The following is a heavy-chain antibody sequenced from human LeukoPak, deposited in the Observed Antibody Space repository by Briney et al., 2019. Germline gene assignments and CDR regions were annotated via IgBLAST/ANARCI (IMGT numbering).Heavy chain of an antibody. CDR2: INDDGTT. CDR3: ARQTCYSGTCDAFDI. J-gene: IGHJ3*02. V-gene: IGHV4-34*01. D-gene: IGHD1-26*01. CDR1: GTSFSASY. Sequence: SETLSLTCAVFGTSFSASYWSWIRQSPGRGLEWIGEINDDGTTNFHPSLKSRVTMSVDKSKKQFSLKVTSVTAADTAVYYCARQTCYSGTCDAFDIWGQGTMVTVSS.